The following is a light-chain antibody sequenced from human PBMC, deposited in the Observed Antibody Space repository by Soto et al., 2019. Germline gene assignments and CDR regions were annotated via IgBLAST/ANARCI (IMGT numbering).Light chain of an antibody. CDR3: QQYNNWPPLT. J-gene: IGKJ4*01. CDR2: GAS. V-gene: IGKV3-15*01. CDR1: QSVSSN. Sequence: EIVMTQSPATLSVSPGERATLSCRASQSVSSNLAWYQQKPGQAPRLLIYGASTRATGIPARFSGSGSGTEFTITISSLQSEDFAVYYCQQYNNWPPLTFGGGTQVEIK.